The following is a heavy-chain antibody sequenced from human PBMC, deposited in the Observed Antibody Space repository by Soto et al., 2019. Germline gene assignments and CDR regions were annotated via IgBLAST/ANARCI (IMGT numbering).Heavy chain of an antibody. D-gene: IGHD6-19*01. Sequence: QVQLVQSGAEVKKPGASVKVSCKASGYTFTSYAMHWVRQAPGQRLEWMGWINAGNGNTKYSQKFQGRVTITRDTSASTAYMELSSLRSEDTAVYYCARDSSGWLNYYYYYGMDVWGQGTTVTGSS. CDR3: ARDSSGWLNYYYYYGMDV. CDR2: INAGNGNT. CDR1: GYTFTSYA. V-gene: IGHV1-3*01. J-gene: IGHJ6*02.